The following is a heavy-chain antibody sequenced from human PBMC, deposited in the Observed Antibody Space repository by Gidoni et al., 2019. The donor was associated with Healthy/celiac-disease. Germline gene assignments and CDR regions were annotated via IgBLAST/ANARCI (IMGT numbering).Heavy chain of an antibody. J-gene: IGHJ3*02. Sequence: EVQLLESGGGLVQPGGSLRLACAASGFPFSSYAMSWVRQAPGKGLEWVSAISGSGGSTYYADSVKGRFTISRDNSKNTLYLQMNSLRTEDTAVYYCAKDQLYYDFWDDAFDIWGQGTMVTVSS. CDR3: AKDQLYYDFWDDAFDI. CDR2: ISGSGGST. CDR1: GFPFSSYA. V-gene: IGHV3-23*01. D-gene: IGHD3-3*01.